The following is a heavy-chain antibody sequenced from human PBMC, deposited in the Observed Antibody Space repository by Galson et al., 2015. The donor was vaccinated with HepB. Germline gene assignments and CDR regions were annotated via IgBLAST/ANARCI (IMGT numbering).Heavy chain of an antibody. CDR2: ISGSGRTT. Sequence: SLRLSCAASGFTFSTYAMSWVRQPPGMGLEWVSAISGSGRTTYYADSVKGRFTISRDSSKNTLYLQMNSLKVEDTAIYYCAKQSSNRDYLDYRGQGTLVSVSS. D-gene: IGHD6-13*01. J-gene: IGHJ4*02. CDR3: AKQSSNRDYLDY. V-gene: IGHV3-23*01. CDR1: GFTFSTYA.